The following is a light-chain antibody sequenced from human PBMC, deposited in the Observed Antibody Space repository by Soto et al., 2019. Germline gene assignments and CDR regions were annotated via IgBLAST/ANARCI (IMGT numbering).Light chain of an antibody. J-gene: IGKJ5*01. CDR1: QSISNW. CDR2: KAS. V-gene: IGKV1-5*03. CDR3: QQSETYPLT. Sequence: DIQMTQSPSTLSASVGDRVIITCRASQSISNWLAWYQQKPGKAPNLLIYKASSLKSGVPSRFSGSGSGTKFTLTIASLQPDDFATYYCQQSETYPLTFGQGTRLENK.